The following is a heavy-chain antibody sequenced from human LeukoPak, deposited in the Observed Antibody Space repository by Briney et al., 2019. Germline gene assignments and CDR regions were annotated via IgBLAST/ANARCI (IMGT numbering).Heavy chain of an antibody. J-gene: IGHJ3*02. CDR3: AGVSGSYSDAFDI. CDR1: GGSISGSSYY. D-gene: IGHD1-26*01. CDR2: IYYSGST. V-gene: IGHV4-61*05. Sequence: TSSETLSLTCTVSGGSISGSSYYWGWIRQPPGKGLEWIGYIYYSGSTNYNPSLKSRVTISVDTSKNQFSLKLNSVTAADTAVYYCAGVSGSYSDAFDIWGQGTMVTVSS.